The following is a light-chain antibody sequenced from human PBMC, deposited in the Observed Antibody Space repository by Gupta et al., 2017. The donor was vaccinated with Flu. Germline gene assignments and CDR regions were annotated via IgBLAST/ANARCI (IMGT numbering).Light chain of an antibody. CDR1: HSVSSN. Sequence: EIVMTQSPATLSVSPGERATLSCRASHSVSSNLAWYQQKPGQAPRLLIYGASTRATGIPARGSGSGSGTEFTLTSSSLQAEDVAFYYRQKYKNCIITFGHGTKVDIK. CDR2: GAS. V-gene: IGKV3-15*01. J-gene: IGKJ3*01. CDR3: QKYKNCIIT.